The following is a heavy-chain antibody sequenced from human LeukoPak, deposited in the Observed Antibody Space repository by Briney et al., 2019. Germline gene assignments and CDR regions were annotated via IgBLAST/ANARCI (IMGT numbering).Heavy chain of an antibody. D-gene: IGHD3-3*01. CDR2: ISGSGGST. V-gene: IGHV3-23*01. J-gene: IGHJ4*02. CDR1: GFTFSSYA. Sequence: AGGSLRLSCAASGFTFSSYAMSWVRQAPGKGLEWVSAISGSGGSTYYADSVKGRFTISRDNSENTLYLQMNSLRAEDTAVYYCAKAGYDFWSGYWSRFDYWGQGTLVTVSS. CDR3: AKAGYDFWSGYWSRFDY.